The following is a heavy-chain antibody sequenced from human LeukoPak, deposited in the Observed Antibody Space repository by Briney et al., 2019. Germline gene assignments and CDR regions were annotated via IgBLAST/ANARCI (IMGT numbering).Heavy chain of an antibody. V-gene: IGHV3-11*04. CDR3: ARRVAAAGSTGLRYIDV. CDR1: GFTFSDYY. D-gene: IGHD6-13*01. Sequence: GSLRLSCAASGFTFSDYYMSWIRQAPGKGLEWVSYISSSGTTIYYADSVKGRFTISRDNAENSLYLQMNSLRAEDTAMYYCARRVAAAGSTGLRYIDVWGKGTTVTVSS. J-gene: IGHJ6*03. CDR2: ISSSGTTI.